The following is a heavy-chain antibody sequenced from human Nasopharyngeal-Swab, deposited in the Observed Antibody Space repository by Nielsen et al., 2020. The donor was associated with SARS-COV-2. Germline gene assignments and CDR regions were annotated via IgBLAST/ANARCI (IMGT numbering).Heavy chain of an antibody. D-gene: IGHD5-12*01. CDR2: INPHSGGT. Sequence: ASVKVSCKASGYTFTDYYIHWVRQAPGQGLEWMGWINPHSGGTHYSQKFQGRVTMTRDTSTNTAYMGLSRLTSDDPAVYFCARDNLGRDYYFDNWGQGTLVTVSS. CDR1: GYTFTDYY. CDR3: ARDNLGRDYYFDN. V-gene: IGHV1-2*02. J-gene: IGHJ4*02.